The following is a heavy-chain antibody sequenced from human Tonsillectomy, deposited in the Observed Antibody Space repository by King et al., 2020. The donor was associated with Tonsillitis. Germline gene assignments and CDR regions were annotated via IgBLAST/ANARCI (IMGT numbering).Heavy chain of an antibody. CDR2: ILFDGSKK. CDR1: GLSFRSYG. CDR3: ARDLLEYEVYGSGSPGY. V-gene: IGHV3-33*05. Sequence: VQLVESGGGVVQPGRSVRLSCAASGLSFRSYGMHWVRQAPGKGLEWVAVILFDGSKKYYADSVKGRFTISRDNSKNTLFLQMNSLRVEDTAVYYCARDLLEYEVYGSGSPGYWGQGTLVTVSS. D-gene: IGHD3-10*01. J-gene: IGHJ4*02.